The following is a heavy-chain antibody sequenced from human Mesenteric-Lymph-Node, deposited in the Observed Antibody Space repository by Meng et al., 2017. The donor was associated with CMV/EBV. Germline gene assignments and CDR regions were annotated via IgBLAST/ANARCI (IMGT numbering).Heavy chain of an antibody. CDR1: GFSFSSYS. V-gene: IGHV3-66*02. J-gene: IGHJ6*02. Sequence: GGSLRLSCAASGFSFSSYSMNWVRQAPGKGLEWVSLIYSSGSAYYADSVKGRFTISRDTSKNTVYLQMNSLRAEDTAVYYCARGEPMVRGVMTYYYYGMDVWGQGTTVTVSS. D-gene: IGHD3-10*01. CDR3: ARGEPMVRGVMTYYYYGMDV. CDR2: IYSSGSA.